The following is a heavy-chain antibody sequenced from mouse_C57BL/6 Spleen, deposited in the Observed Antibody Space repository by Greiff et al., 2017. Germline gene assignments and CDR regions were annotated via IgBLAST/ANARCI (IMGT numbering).Heavy chain of an antibody. CDR1: GYTFTSYW. Sequence: VQLKQSGTVLARPGASVKMSCKTSGYTFTSYWMHWVKQRPGQGLEWIGAIYPGNSDTSYNQKFKGKAKLTAVTSASTAYMELSSLTNEDSAVYYCTREGYYYGSSYGAWFAYWGQGTLVTVSA. CDR2: IYPGNSDT. V-gene: IGHV1-5*01. J-gene: IGHJ3*01. CDR3: TREGYYYGSSYGAWFAY. D-gene: IGHD1-1*01.